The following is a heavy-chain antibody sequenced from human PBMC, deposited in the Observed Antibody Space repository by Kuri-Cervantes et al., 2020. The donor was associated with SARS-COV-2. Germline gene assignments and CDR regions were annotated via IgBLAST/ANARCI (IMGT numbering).Heavy chain of an antibody. CDR1: GYTFTGYY. CDR2: IIPMFGTA. J-gene: IGHJ6*03. D-gene: IGHD5-18*01. V-gene: IGHV1-69*13. Sequence: SVKVSCKASGYTFTGYYMHWVRQAPGQGLEWMGGIIPMFGTADYAQKFQGKVTVTADESTSTVYMELSSLRSEDTAVYYCARGVGTWIQLRTLDYYYYMDVWGKGTTVTVSS. CDR3: ARGVGTWIQLRTLDYYYYMDV.